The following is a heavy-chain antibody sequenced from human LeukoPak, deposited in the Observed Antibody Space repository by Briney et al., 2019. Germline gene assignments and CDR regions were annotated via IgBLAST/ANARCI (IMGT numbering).Heavy chain of an antibody. J-gene: IGHJ4*02. CDR2: LNTDGSTT. CDR1: GFTFSSYY. CDR3: ARDRTVTTSPYYFDS. Sequence: QPGGSLRLSCVASGFTFSSYYMHWVRQAPGKGLVWVSRLNTDGSTTRYADSVKGRFTISRDNAKNTLYLEMNSLRAEDTAVYYCARDRTVTTSPYYFDSWGQGSLVTVSS. V-gene: IGHV3-74*01. D-gene: IGHD4-17*01.